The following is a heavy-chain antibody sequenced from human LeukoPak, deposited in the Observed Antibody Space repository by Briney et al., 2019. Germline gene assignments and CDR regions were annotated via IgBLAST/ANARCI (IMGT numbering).Heavy chain of an antibody. Sequence: SETLSLTCAVSGVSLKNYYWSWIRQSAEKGLEWIGRLHISGSTTYNPSLKSRVTISVDTSKNQFSLKLSSVTAADTAVYYCARGPEGGDWGQGTLVTVSS. CDR1: GVSLKNYY. J-gene: IGHJ4*02. V-gene: IGHV4-4*07. D-gene: IGHD1-26*01. CDR2: LHISGST. CDR3: ARGPEGGD.